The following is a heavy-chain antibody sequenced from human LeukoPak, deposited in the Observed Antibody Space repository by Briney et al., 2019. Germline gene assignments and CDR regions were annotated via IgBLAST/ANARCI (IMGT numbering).Heavy chain of an antibody. CDR1: GFTFSSYG. CDR3: ATFGYSYGPANYYFDY. CDR2: ISYDGSNK. V-gene: IGHV3-30*03. D-gene: IGHD5-18*01. J-gene: IGHJ4*02. Sequence: GGSLRLSCAASGFTFSSYGMHWVRQAPGKGLEWVAVISYDGSNKYYADSVKGRFTISRDNSKNTLYLQMNSLRAEDTAVYYCATFGYSYGPANYYFDYWGQGTLVTVSS.